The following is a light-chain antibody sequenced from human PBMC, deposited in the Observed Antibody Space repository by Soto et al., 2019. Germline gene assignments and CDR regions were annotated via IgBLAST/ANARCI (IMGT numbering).Light chain of an antibody. CDR2: EVS. J-gene: IGKJ5*01. CDR1: QSLLHITGETF. Sequence: DVVMTQTPLSLSVAPGQPASISCKSSQSLLHITGETFLFWYLQKPGQSPQLLIYEVSTRVSGVPDRFSGSGSGTDFTLEISLVETDDVGIYYCMQSTQLPPTFGQGTRLGIE. CDR3: MQSTQLPPT. V-gene: IGKV2D-29*02.